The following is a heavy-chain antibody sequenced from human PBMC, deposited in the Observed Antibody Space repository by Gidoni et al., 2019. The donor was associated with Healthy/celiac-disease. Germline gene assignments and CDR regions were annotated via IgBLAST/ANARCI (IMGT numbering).Heavy chain of an antibody. CDR2: ISGSGGRT. J-gene: IGHJ4*02. CDR3: AKGEWELFSEIDY. D-gene: IGHD1-26*01. Sequence: DVQLLESGGGLVQPGGSLRLSCSASRFPFRRYAMSWVRQAPGKGLEWVSAISGSGGRTYYADSVKGRFTISRDNSKNTLYLQMNSLRAEDTAVYYCAKGEWELFSEIDYWGQGTLVTVSS. V-gene: IGHV3-23*01. CDR1: RFPFRRYA.